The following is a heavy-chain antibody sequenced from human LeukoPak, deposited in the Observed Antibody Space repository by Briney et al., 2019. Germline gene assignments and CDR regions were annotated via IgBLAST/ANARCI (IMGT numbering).Heavy chain of an antibody. V-gene: IGHV3-23*01. J-gene: IGHJ3*02. D-gene: IGHD1-26*01. CDR1: GFTFSSYA. CDR2: ISGRGGST. Sequence: PGGSLRLSCAASGFTFSSYAMSWVRQAPGKGLEWVSAISGRGGSTYYADSVKGLFTISRDNSKNTLYLQMNSLRAEDTAVYYCAKDHPNPVSHGSRSDAFDIWGQGTMVTVSS. CDR3: AKDHPNPVSHGSRSDAFDI.